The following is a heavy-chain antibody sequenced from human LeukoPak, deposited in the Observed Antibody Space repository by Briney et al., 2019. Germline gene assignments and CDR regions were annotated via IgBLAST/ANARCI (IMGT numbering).Heavy chain of an antibody. D-gene: IGHD3-16*01. V-gene: IGHV1-2*02. CDR3: ARGWGGEDDAFDI. CDR2: INPNSGGT. Sequence: ASVKVSCKASGYTFTCYYMHWVRQAPGQGLEWMGWINPNSGGTNYAQKFKGRVTMTRDTSISTAYMELSRLRSDDTAVYYCARGWGGEDDAFDIWGQGTMVTVSS. CDR1: GYTFTCYY. J-gene: IGHJ3*02.